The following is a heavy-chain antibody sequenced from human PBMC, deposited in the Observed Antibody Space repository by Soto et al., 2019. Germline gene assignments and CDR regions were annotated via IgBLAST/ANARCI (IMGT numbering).Heavy chain of an antibody. D-gene: IGHD4-4*01. CDR3: ARLNFYSNYVDWFDP. Sequence: SETLSLTCTVSGGSISSSTYYWGWMRQPPGKGLEWIASFFIGGNTYYNPSLKSRVTISVDTSKNQFSLKLSSVTAADTAVYYCARLNFYSNYVDWFDPWGQGPLGTVSS. CDR1: GGSISSSTYY. J-gene: IGHJ5*02. CDR2: FFIGGNT. V-gene: IGHV4-39*01.